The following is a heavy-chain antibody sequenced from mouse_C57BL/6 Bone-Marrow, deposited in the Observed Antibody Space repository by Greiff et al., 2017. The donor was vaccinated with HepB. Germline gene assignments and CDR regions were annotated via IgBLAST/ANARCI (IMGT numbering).Heavy chain of an antibody. CDR2: ISDGGSYT. J-gene: IGHJ2*01. CDR1: GFTFSSYA. CDR3: ARGLLPFDY. Sequence: EVQLQQSGGGLVKPGGSLKLSCAASGFTFSSYAMSWVRQTPEKRLEWVATISDGGSYTYYPDNVKGRFTISRDNAKNNLYLQMSHLKSEDTAMYCCARGLLPFDYWGQGTTLTVSS. D-gene: IGHD1-1*01. V-gene: IGHV5-4*01.